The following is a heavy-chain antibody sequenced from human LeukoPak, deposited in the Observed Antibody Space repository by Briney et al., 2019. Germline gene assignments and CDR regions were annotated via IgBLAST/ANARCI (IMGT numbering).Heavy chain of an antibody. CDR3: ARDPYSSGSPDAFDI. V-gene: IGHV1-18*01. Sequence: EASVKLSCKASGYTFTSYGISWVRQAPGQGLEWMGWISAYNGNTNYAQKLQGRVTMTTDTSTSTAYMELRSLRSDDTAVYYCARDPYSSGSPDAFDIWGQGTMVTVSS. CDR1: GYTFTSYG. CDR2: ISAYNGNT. J-gene: IGHJ3*02. D-gene: IGHD3-22*01.